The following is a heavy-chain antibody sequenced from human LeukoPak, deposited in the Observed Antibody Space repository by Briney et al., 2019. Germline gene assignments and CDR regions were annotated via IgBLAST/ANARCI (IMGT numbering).Heavy chain of an antibody. CDR1: GYTFSSYA. CDR2: INAGNGNT. CDR3: ARYSGSYPD. Sequence: GASVTVSCKASGYTFSSYAIDWVRQAPGQRLEWMGWINAGNGNTKYSQKFQGRVTITRDTSASTAYMELSSLRSEDTAVYYCARYSGSYPDWGQGTLVTVSS. J-gene: IGHJ4*02. D-gene: IGHD1-26*01. V-gene: IGHV1-3*01.